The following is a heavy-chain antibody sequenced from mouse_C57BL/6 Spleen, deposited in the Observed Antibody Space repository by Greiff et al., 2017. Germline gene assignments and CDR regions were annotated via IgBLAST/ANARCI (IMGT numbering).Heavy chain of an antibody. J-gene: IGHJ3*01. CDR2: INPNNGGT. Sequence: VQLQQSGPELVKPGASVKISCKASGYTFTDYYMNWVKQSHGKSLEWIGDINPNNGGTSYNQKFKGKATLTVDKSSSTAYMELRSLTSEDSAVYYCATSYYSNYVPWFAYWGQGTLVTVSA. D-gene: IGHD2-5*01. CDR3: ATSYYSNYVPWFAY. V-gene: IGHV1-26*01. CDR1: GYTFTDYY.